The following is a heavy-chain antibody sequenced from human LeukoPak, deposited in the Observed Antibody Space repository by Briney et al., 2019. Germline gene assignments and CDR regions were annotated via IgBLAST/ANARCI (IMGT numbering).Heavy chain of an antibody. Sequence: PGGSLRLSCTASGFTFGDYAMSWVRQAPGKGLEWVGFIRSKACGGTTEYAASVKGRFTISRDDSKSIAYLQMNSLKTEDTAVYYSTRDHASMTTLTTGYYYYYMDVWGKGTTVTVSS. CDR2: IRSKACGGTT. V-gene: IGHV3-49*04. CDR3: TRDHASMTTLTTGYYYYYMDV. D-gene: IGHD4-11*01. CDR1: GFTFGDYA. J-gene: IGHJ6*03.